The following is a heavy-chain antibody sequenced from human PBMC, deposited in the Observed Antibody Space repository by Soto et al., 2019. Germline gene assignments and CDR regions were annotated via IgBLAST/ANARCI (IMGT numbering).Heavy chain of an antibody. D-gene: IGHD3-10*01. V-gene: IGHV4-34*01. Sequence: SETLSLTCAVYGGSFSGYYWSWIRQPPGKGLEWIGEINHSGSTNYNPSLKSRVTISVDTSKNQFSLKLSSVTAADTAVYYCARHSRGFDYWGQGTLVTAPQ. CDR3: ARHSRGFDY. CDR1: GGSFSGYY. CDR2: INHSGST. J-gene: IGHJ4*02.